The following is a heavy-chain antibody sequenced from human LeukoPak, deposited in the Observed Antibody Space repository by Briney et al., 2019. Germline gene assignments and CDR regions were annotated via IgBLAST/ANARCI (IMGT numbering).Heavy chain of an antibody. J-gene: IGHJ4*02. D-gene: IGHD3-22*01. CDR3: ARPRSAYYDSSGFYI. CDR2: MSTNNDIA. Sequence: ASVKVSCKASGYTFTSYDIHWVRQATGQGLEWMGGMSTNNDIAGYAQKFQGRVTMTRSTSMSTAYMELSSLRSEDTAVYYCARPRSAYYDSSGFYIWGQGSLVTVSS. CDR1: GYTFTSYD. V-gene: IGHV1-8*01.